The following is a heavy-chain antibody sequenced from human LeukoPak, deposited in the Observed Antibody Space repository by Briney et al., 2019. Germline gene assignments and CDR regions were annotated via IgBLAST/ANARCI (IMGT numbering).Heavy chain of an antibody. CDR2: IDGDGSDT. D-gene: IGHD6-19*01. CDR3: ASWPGGWYGEDS. Sequence: PGGSLRLSCAASGFVFSSYRLHWVRQAPGKGPVWVSHIDGDGSDTDYADSVKGRFTISRDTSKNTLYLQMNSLRAEDTAVYYCASWPGGWYGEDSWGQGTLVTVSS. J-gene: IGHJ4*02. V-gene: IGHV3-74*01. CDR1: GFVFSSYR.